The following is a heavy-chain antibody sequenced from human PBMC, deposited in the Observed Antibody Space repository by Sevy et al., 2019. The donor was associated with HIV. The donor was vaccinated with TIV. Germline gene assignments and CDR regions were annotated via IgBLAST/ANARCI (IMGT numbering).Heavy chain of an antibody. CDR3: AKDPLTRYYFDY. J-gene: IGHJ4*02. CDR1: GFTFSSYG. Sequence: GGSLRLSCAASGFTFSSYGMHWVRQAPGKGLERVAFIRYDGSNKYYADSVKGRFTISRDNSKNTLYLQMNSLRAEDTAVYYCAKDPLTRYYFDYWGQGTLVTVSS. V-gene: IGHV3-30*02. CDR2: IRYDGSNK.